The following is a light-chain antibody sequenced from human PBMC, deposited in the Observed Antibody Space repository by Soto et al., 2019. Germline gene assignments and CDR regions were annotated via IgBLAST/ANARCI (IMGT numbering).Light chain of an antibody. V-gene: IGKV3D-15*01. CDR2: GAS. CDR1: QSVSSS. Sequence: EIVITQTPATLSVSPGERATLSCRASQSVSSSLAWYQQKPGQAPRIIIYGASTRATGIPARFSGSGSGTEFTLTISSLQSEDFAVYYCQQDNNWPPYTFGQGTKLEIK. CDR3: QQDNNWPPYT. J-gene: IGKJ2*01.